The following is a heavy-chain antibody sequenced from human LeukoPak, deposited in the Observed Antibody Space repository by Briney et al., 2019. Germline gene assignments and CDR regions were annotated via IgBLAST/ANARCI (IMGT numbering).Heavy chain of an antibody. V-gene: IGHV3-64*01. Sequence: PGGSLRLSCAASGFTFSSYAMHWVRQAPGKGLEYVSAISSNGGSTYYANSVKGRFTISRDNSKNTLYLQMGSLRAGDMAVYYCARMGTTGTTADYWGQGTLVTVSS. CDR3: ARMGTTGTTADY. J-gene: IGHJ4*02. CDR2: ISSNGGST. CDR1: GFTFSSYA. D-gene: IGHD1-1*01.